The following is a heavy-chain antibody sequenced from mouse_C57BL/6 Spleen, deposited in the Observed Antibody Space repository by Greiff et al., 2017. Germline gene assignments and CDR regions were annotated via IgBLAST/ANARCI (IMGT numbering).Heavy chain of an antibody. CDR3: AQGYYFDY. CDR1: GYAFSSSW. V-gene: IGHV1-82*01. Sequence: VQLQQSGPELVKPGASVKISCKASGYAFSSSWMNWVKQRPGKGLEWIGRIYPGDGDTKYNGKFKGKATLTADKSSSTAYMQLSSLTSEDSAVYFCAQGYYFDYWGQGTTLTVSS. J-gene: IGHJ2*01. D-gene: IGHD3-3*01. CDR2: IYPGDGDT.